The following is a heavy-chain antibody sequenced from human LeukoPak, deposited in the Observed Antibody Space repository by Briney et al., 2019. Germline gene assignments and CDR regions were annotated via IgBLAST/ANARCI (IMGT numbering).Heavy chain of an antibody. D-gene: IGHD3-10*01. CDR2: INPSGGNT. CDR3: AALWDTRGGYFDY. J-gene: IGHJ4*02. Sequence: ASVKVSCKASGYTFTSYYMHWVRQAPGQGLEWMGIINPSGGNTNYAQKFQERVTITRDMSTSTAYMELSSLRSEDTAVYYCAALWDTRGGYFDYWGQGTLVTVSS. CDR1: GYTFTSYY. V-gene: IGHV1-46*01.